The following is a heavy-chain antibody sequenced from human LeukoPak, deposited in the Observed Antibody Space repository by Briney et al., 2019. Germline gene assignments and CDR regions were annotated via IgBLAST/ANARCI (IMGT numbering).Heavy chain of an antibody. D-gene: IGHD3-3*01. J-gene: IGHJ5*02. V-gene: IGHV5-51*01. CDR3: ARQSITIFGVPRGWFDP. Sequence: GESLKISCKGSGYSFTNYWISWVRQMPGKGLEWMGIIYPDDSNTKYSPSFQGLVTISADKSISTAYLQWSSLKASDTAMYYCARQSITIFGVPRGWFDPWGQGTLVTVSS. CDR2: IYPDDSNT. CDR1: GYSFTNYW.